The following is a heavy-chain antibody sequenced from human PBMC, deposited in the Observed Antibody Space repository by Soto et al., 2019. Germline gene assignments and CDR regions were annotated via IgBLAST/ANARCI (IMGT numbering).Heavy chain of an antibody. D-gene: IGHD5-12*01. V-gene: IGHV4-34*01. J-gene: IGHJ6*03. CDR2: INHSGST. CDR1: GGSFSGYY. Sequence: PSETLSLTCAVYGGSFSGYYWSWIRQPPGRGLEWIGEINHSGSTNYNPSPKSRVTISVDTSKNQFSLKLSSVTAAGTAVYYCARDNIDVDIVVTIAVHYCYYMDVRGKGTTVTVSS. CDR3: ARDNIDVDIVVTIAVHYCYYMDV.